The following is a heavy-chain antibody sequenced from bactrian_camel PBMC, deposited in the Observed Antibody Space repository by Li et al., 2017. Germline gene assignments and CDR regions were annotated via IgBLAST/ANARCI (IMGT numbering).Heavy chain of an antibody. CDR2: IYTGGDST. J-gene: IGHJ4*01. CDR1: GFKFSSYY. V-gene: IGHV3S40*01. CDR3: VRGWDDDTWSFNY. D-gene: IGHD3*01. Sequence: VQLVESGGGLVQPGGSLRLSCAASGFKFSSYYMSWVRQTPGKGLEWVSSIYTGGDSTYYADSVKGQFTISGDNAKNTVYLQMNSLKPEDTAVYTCVRGWDDDTWSFNYWGQGTQVTVS.